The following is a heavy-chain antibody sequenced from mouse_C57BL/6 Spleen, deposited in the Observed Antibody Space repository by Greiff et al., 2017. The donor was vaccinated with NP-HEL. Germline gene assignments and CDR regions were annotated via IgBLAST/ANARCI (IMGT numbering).Heavy chain of an antibody. CDR3: ARSGGYGFDY. J-gene: IGHJ2*01. CDR1: GYAFTNYL. CDR2: INPGSGGT. V-gene: IGHV1-54*01. D-gene: IGHD1-1*02. Sequence: QVQLKQSGAELVRPGTSVKVSCKASGYAFTNYLIEWVKQRPGQGLEWIGVINPGSGGTNYNEKFKGKATLTADKSSSTAYMQLSSLTSEDSAVYFCARSGGYGFDYWGQGTTLTVSS.